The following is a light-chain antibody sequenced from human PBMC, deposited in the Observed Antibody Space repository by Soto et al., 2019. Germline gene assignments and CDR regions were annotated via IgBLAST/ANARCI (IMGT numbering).Light chain of an antibody. CDR1: TGAVTSNYY. Sequence: QAVVTQEPSLTVSPGGTVTLTCGSSTGAVTSNYYPYWFQQKPGQAPRTLIYDTSNKHSWTPARFSGSLLGGKAALTLSGAQPEDEAEYYCLLSYSGTRSFGGGTKVTVL. V-gene: IGLV7-46*01. J-gene: IGLJ2*01. CDR2: DTS. CDR3: LLSYSGTRS.